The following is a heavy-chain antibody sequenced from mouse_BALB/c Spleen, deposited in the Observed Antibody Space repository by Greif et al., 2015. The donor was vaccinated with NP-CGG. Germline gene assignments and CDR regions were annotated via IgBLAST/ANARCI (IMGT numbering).Heavy chain of an antibody. CDR2: ISYSGCT. Sequence: VQLQQPGPGLVKPSQSLSLTCTVTGYSITSDYAWNWIRQFPGNKLEWMGYISYSGCTSYNPSLKSRISITRDTSKNQFFLQLNSVTTEDTATYYCARSGDYDLYYFDYWGQGTTLTVSS. CDR3: ARSGDYDLYYFDY. CDR1: GYSITSDYA. V-gene: IGHV3-2*02. D-gene: IGHD2-4*01. J-gene: IGHJ2*01.